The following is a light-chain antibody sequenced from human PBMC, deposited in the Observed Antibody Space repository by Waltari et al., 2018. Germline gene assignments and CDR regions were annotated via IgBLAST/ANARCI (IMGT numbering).Light chain of an antibody. CDR3: ASWDDSLSVLL. J-gene: IGLJ3*02. CDR2: TNN. CDR1: RTNIGSNY. Sequence: QSVLTQPPSASGTPGQRVTISCSGSRTNIGSNYVYWYQQLSGIAPKLLIFTNNQRPSGCPDRFSGSKSGTSASLAISGVRSEDEGDYYGASWDDSLSVLLFGGGTKLTGL. V-gene: IGLV1-47*01.